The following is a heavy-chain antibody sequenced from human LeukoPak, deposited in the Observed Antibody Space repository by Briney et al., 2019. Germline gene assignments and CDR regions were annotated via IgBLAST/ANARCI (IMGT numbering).Heavy chain of an antibody. CDR2: IYSGDSDT. CDR3: ARGTTQLRYFDWFQHHPDY. D-gene: IGHD3-9*01. J-gene: IGHJ4*02. CDR1: GDSAAFKW. V-gene: IGHV5-51*01. Sequence: GESLKISCTFSGDSAAFKWIAWVRQMPGRGLEWMGIIYSGDSDTRYSPSFQGQVSISVDKSISTAYLQWSSLKASDTAMYYCARGTTQLRYFDWFQHHPDYWGQGTLVTVSS.